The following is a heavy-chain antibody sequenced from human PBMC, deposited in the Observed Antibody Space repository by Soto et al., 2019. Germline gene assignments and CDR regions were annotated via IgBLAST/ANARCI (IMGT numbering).Heavy chain of an antibody. CDR1: GYTFTSYN. CDR3: AREFITSRVFEA. V-gene: IGHV1-18*04. CDR2: ISTYNGNT. Sequence: QVQLVQSGAEVKKPGASVKVSCKASGYTFTSYNIDWVRQAPGQRLEWMGCISTYNGNTYYEHKLQGRVTMTTDTSTSTAYMELRSLRSDDTAVYFCAREFITSRVFEAWGQGTLVTASS. D-gene: IGHD3-22*01. J-gene: IGHJ5*02.